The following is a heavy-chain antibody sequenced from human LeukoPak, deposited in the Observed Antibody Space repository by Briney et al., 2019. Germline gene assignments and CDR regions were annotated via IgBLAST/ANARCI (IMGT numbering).Heavy chain of an antibody. CDR2: VNPNSGGT. J-gene: IGHJ3*01. D-gene: IGHD5-24*01. Sequence: GASATVSCKASGYTFSQLYIHWVRQAPGQGLEWMGRVNPNSGGTDYAQIFQGRIIMTRDSSVTTAYVELSRLRSDDTAMYYCATEGYNRNSDSGWTAFYFWGQGTMVTVSS. CDR1: GYTFSQLY. V-gene: IGHV1-2*06. CDR3: ATEGYNRNSDSGWTAFYF.